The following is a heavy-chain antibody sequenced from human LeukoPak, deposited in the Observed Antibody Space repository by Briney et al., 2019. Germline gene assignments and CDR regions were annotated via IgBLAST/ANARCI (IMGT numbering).Heavy chain of an antibody. Sequence: ASVKVSCKASGYTFTDYYMHWVRQAPGQGLEWMGRINPNSGGTNYAQKFQGRVTMTRDTSISTAYMDLSSLRSDDTAVYYFARSTGHYFDYWGQGILVTVSS. V-gene: IGHV1-2*06. CDR2: INPNSGGT. CDR3: ARSTGHYFDY. D-gene: IGHD2-8*02. CDR1: GYTFTDYY. J-gene: IGHJ4*02.